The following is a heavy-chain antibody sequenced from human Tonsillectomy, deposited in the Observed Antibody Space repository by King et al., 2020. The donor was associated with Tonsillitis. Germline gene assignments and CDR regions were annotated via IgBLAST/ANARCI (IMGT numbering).Heavy chain of an antibody. CDR3: ASGDFDI. CDR2: INHSGGT. Sequence: VQLQQWGAGLLKPSETLSLICAVYGGSFSAYYWNCIRQSPGKGLEWIGAINHSGGTTYNPSLKSRATISIDTSKDQFSLRLSSVTAADTAAYYCASGDFDIWGQGTMVTVSS. J-gene: IGHJ3*02. V-gene: IGHV4-34*01. CDR1: GGSFSAYY.